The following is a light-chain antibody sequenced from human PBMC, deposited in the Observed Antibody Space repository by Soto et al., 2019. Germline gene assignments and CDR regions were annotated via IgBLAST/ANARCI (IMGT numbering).Light chain of an antibody. J-gene: IGKJ1*01. Sequence: EIVMTQSPVTLSVSPEERATLSCRASQSVTINLAWYQQKLGHAPRLLIYDGSTRALGIPARFSGSESGTEFTLTISSLQPDDFATYYCQHYNSYSEAFGQGTKVDI. CDR1: QSVTIN. V-gene: IGKV3-15*01. CDR2: DGS. CDR3: QHYNSYSEA.